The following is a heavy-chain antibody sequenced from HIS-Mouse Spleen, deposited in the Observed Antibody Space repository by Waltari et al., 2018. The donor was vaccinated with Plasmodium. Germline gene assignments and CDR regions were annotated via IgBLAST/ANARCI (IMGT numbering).Heavy chain of an antibody. CDR3: ARDRITGTSYLDY. V-gene: IGHV4-39*07. CDR1: GGSISSSSYY. D-gene: IGHD1-7*01. J-gene: IGHJ4*02. CDR2: MYYSGST. Sequence: QLQLQESGPGLVKPSETLSLTCTVSGGSISSSSYYWGWIRQPPGKGLEWIGSMYYSGSTYYNPSLKSRVTISVDTSKNQFSLKLSSVTAADTAVYYCARDRITGTSYLDYWGQGTLVTVSS.